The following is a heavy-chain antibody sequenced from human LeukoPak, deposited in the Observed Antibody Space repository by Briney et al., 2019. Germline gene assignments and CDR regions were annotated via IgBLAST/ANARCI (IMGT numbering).Heavy chain of an antibody. CDR2: INHSGAT. D-gene: IGHD5-24*01. CDR1: GGSLSRYY. J-gene: IGHJ4*02. Sequence: SETLSLTCTAYGGSLSRYYWRWIRQPPGKGLEWIGEINHSGATSYNPSLKSRVTISVDTSRNQFSLKLSSGTAADTAVYYCARRSWLQPPRYWGXGTLVTVSS. V-gene: IGHV4-34*01. CDR3: ARRSWLQPPRY.